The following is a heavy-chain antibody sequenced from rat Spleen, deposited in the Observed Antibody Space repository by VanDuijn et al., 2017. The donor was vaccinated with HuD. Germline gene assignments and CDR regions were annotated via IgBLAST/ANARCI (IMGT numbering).Heavy chain of an antibody. CDR3: ARSTPGYAGFEY. V-gene: IGHV2-16*01. CDR2: IWSGGST. J-gene: IGHJ2*01. Sequence: QVQLKESGPGLVQSSRTLTLTCTVSGFPLTSYGVSWVRQPPGKGLEWIAAIWSGGSTHYNSTLKSRLSISRDTSKSQVLLEMNSLQSEDTAMYFCARSTPGYAGFEYWGQGVMVTVSS. CDR1: GFPLTSYG. D-gene: IGHD4-3*01.